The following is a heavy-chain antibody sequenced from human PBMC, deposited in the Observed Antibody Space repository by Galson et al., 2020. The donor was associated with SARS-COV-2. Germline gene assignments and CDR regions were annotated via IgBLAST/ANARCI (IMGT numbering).Heavy chain of an antibody. J-gene: IGHJ4*02. CDR1: GFPFSGYA. V-gene: IGHV3-23*01. CDR2: ISGSGDNT. CDR3: AKDRGDFWSGYYHLFDY. Sequence: GGSLRLSCAASGFPFSGYALSWVRQAPGKGLEWVSAISGSGDNTVSADSVKGRFTISRDKSKSVMYLQMNSLRAEDTAVYYCAKDRGDFWSGYYHLFDYWSQGTLVTVSS. D-gene: IGHD3-3*01.